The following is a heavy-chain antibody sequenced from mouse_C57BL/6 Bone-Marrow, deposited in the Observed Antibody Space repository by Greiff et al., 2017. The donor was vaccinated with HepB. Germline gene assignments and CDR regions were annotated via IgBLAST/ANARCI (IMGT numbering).Heavy chain of an antibody. CDR2: IHPNSGST. Sequence: VQLQQPGAELVKPGASVKLSCKASGYTFTSYWMHWVKQRPGQGLEWIGMIHPNSGSTNYNEKFKSKATLTVDKSSSTAYMQLSSLTSEDSAVYYCARWEGVYYFYYYAMDYWGQGTSVTVSS. V-gene: IGHV1-64*01. D-gene: IGHD1-1*01. CDR3: ARWEGVYYFYYYAMDY. J-gene: IGHJ4*01. CDR1: GYTFTSYW.